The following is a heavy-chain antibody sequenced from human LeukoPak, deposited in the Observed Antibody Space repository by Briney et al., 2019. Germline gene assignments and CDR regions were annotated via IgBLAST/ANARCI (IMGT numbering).Heavy chain of an antibody. CDR3: ARDGVVVAATPDYYYYGMDV. D-gene: IGHD2-15*01. J-gene: IGHJ6*04. V-gene: IGHV3-30*04. CDR2: ISYGGSNK. Sequence: GGSLRLSCAASGFTFSSYAMHWVRQAPGKGLEWVAVISYGGSNKYYADSVKGRFTISRDNSKNTLYLQMNSLRAEDTAVYYCARDGVVVAATPDYYYYGMDVWGKGTTVTVSS. CDR1: GFTFSSYA.